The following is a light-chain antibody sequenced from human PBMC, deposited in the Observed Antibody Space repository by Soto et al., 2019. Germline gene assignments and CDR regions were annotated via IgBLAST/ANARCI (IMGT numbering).Light chain of an antibody. J-gene: IGKJ1*01. CDR3: QHYNTYPWT. CDR2: GAS. V-gene: IGKV1-17*03. CDR1: QAISHY. Sequence: DIQMTQSPSAMSASVGDRVTITCRASQAISHYLAWFHQRPGKVPKRLIYGASTLESGVPSRFSGSGSGTEFTLTISSLQPGDFATYYCQHYNTYPWTFGQGTKVEIK.